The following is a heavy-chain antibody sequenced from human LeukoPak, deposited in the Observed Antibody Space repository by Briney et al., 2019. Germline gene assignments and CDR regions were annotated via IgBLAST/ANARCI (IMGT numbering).Heavy chain of an antibody. J-gene: IGHJ4*02. D-gene: IGHD1-26*01. Sequence: GASVKVSCKASGYTFTSYGISWVRQAPGQGLEWMGWISAYNGNTNYAQKLQGRVTLTRDTSTSTFYMDLSSLRSEDTAVYYCARSPSGTYSDYWGQGTLVTVSS. V-gene: IGHV1-18*01. CDR1: GYTFTSYG. CDR2: ISAYNGNT. CDR3: ARSPSGTYSDY.